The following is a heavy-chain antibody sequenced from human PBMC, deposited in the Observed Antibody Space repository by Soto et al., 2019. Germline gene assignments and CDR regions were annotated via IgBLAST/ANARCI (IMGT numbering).Heavy chain of an antibody. V-gene: IGHV3-30-3*01. D-gene: IGHD2-2*01. J-gene: IGHJ4*02. CDR3: PRDFGHCGSTSFSRVPDY. CDR2: ISYVGSNK. Sequence: GGSLRLSCAALGFTFSSYAMHWVRQAPGKGLEWVAVISYVGSNKYFADSDVGRFTISRDKSKNILFLQMKSLTAEDTAVYFCPRDFGHCGSTSFSRVPDYWGEGTLVTVSS. CDR1: GFTFSSYA.